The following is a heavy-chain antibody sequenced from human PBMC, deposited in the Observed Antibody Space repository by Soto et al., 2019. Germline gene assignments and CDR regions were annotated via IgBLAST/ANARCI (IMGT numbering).Heavy chain of an antibody. CDR3: ARGLRYCSGGYCFIHFDY. Sequence: GASVKVSCKASGYTFTNYDMNWVRQATGQGLEWMGWMNPNSGNTGYAQKFQGRVTMTRNTSVSTAYMELSSLRSEDTAMYYCARGLRYCSGGYCFIHFDYWGLGTLVTVSS. J-gene: IGHJ4*02. CDR2: MNPNSGNT. CDR1: GYTFTNYD. D-gene: IGHD2-15*01. V-gene: IGHV1-8*01.